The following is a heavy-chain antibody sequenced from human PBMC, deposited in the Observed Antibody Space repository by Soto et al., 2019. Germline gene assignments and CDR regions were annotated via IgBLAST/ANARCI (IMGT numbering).Heavy chain of an antibody. CDR3: ARWGSVAGRENYYYYGMDV. Sequence: PSETLSLTCAVYGVSFSGYYWSWIRQPPGKGLEWIGEIYHSGSTNYNPSLKSRVTISVDKSKNQFSLKLSSVTAADTAVYYCARWGSVAGRENYYYYGMDVWGQGTTVTVSS. D-gene: IGHD6-19*01. J-gene: IGHJ6*02. V-gene: IGHV4-34*01. CDR1: GVSFSGYY. CDR2: IYHSGST.